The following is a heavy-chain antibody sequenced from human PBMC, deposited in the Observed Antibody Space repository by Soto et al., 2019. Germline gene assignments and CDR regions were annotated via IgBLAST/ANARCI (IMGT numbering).Heavy chain of an antibody. CDR1: GGSIYTYS. J-gene: IGHJ4*02. D-gene: IGHD1-26*01. Sequence: SETLSLTCTVSGGSIYTYSWTWIRQPAGKGLEWIGHIYSSGSANYNPSLKSRVSMSVDTSTNQFSLKLNSVTAADTAVYYCAPIVGANDYWGQGTLVTVSS. V-gene: IGHV4-4*07. CDR3: APIVGANDY. CDR2: IYSSGSA.